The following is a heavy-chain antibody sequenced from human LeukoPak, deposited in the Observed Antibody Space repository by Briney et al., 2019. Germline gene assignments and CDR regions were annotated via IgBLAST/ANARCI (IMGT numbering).Heavy chain of an antibody. V-gene: IGHV4-34*01. D-gene: IGHD5-12*01. Sequence: SETLSLTCAVYGGSFSGYYWSWIRQPPGKGLEWIGEINHSGSTNYNPSLKSRITISVDTSQNQFSLKLSSVTAADTAVYYCARDGYSGSDALWGQGTLVTVSS. J-gene: IGHJ4*02. CDR1: GGSFSGYY. CDR3: ARDGYSGSDAL. CDR2: INHSGST.